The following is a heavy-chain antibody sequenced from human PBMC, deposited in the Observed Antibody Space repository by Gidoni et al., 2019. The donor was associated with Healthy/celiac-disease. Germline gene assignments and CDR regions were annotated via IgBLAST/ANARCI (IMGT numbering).Heavy chain of an antibody. V-gene: IGHV2-26*01. Sequence: QVTLKESGPVLVKPTETLTLTCTVSGFSLSNARMGVSWIRQPPGKALEWLAHIFSNDEKSYSTSLKSRLTISKDTSKSQVVLTMTNMDPVDTATYYCARITRRRYYFDYWGQGTLVTVSS. CDR2: IFSNDEK. J-gene: IGHJ4*02. CDR3: ARITRRRYYFDY. D-gene: IGHD3-16*01. CDR1: GFSLSNARMG.